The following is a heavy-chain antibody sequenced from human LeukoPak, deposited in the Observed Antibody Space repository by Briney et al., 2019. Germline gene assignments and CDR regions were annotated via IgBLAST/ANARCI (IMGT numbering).Heavy chain of an antibody. CDR2: IGGSGSST. CDR1: GFTFNTYA. V-gene: IGHV3-23*01. CDR3: AKAVDDYFFDY. D-gene: IGHD2-21*02. Sequence: GGSLRLSCAASGFTFNTYAMSWVRQAPGKGLEWVSGIGGSGSSTYYAESVKGRFTISRDNSKNTLYLQMNSLRAEDTAAYYCAKAVDDYFFDYWGQGNPGHRLL. J-gene: IGHJ4*02.